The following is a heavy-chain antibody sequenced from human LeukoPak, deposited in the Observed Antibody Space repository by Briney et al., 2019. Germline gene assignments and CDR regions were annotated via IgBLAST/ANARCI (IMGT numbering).Heavy chain of an antibody. Sequence: GGSLRLSCAASGFTFSSYGMHWVRQAPGKGLEWVAVIWYDGSNKYYADSVKGRFTISRDNSKNTLFLQMNSLRAEDTAVYYCAKAGPYYFDYWGQGTLVTVSS. V-gene: IGHV3-33*06. CDR3: AKAGPYYFDY. CDR2: IWYDGSNK. J-gene: IGHJ4*02. CDR1: GFTFSSYG.